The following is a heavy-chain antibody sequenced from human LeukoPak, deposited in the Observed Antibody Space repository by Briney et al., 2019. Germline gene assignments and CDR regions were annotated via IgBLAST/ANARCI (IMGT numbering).Heavy chain of an antibody. D-gene: IGHD3-9*01. CDR1: GFTXXSYA. Sequence: XAXXGFTXXSYAMSWVRQAPGKGLEWVSAISGSGGSTYYADSVKGRFTISRDNSKNTLYLQMNSLRAEDTAVYYCAKDLIPYDILTGAFDYWGQGTLVTVSS. V-gene: IGHV3-23*01. CDR2: ISGSGGST. J-gene: IGHJ4*02. CDR3: AKDLIPYDILTGAFDY.